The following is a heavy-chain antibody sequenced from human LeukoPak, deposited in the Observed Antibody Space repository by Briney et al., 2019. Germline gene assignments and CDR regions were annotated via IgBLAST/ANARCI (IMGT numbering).Heavy chain of an antibody. J-gene: IGHJ4*02. CDR1: GYTFTTYG. Sequence: GASVKVSCKASGYTFTTYGLTWVRQAPGQGLEWMGWINPDSGNTRYAQKVQGRITVTTDTSTTTAYMALRSLRSDDTAVYYCARDADGSGTLLDYWGRGTLVTVSS. D-gene: IGHD3-10*01. V-gene: IGHV1-18*01. CDR2: INPDSGNT. CDR3: ARDADGSGTLLDY.